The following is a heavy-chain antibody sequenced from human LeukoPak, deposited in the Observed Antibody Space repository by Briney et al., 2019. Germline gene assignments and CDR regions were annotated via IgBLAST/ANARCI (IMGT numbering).Heavy chain of an antibody. CDR1: GFTFSSYA. J-gene: IGHJ3*02. Sequence: GGTLRLSCAASGFTFSSYAMNWVRQAPGKGLEWVSAISGSGGSTYYADSVKGRFTISRDNSKNTLYLQMNSLRAEDTAVYYCAKDPKEWELLRVDAFDIWGQGTMVTVSS. V-gene: IGHV3-23*01. D-gene: IGHD1-26*01. CDR3: AKDPKEWELLRVDAFDI. CDR2: ISGSGGST.